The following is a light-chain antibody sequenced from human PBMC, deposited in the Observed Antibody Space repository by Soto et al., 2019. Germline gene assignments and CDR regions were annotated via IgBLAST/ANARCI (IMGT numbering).Light chain of an antibody. CDR2: EVS. V-gene: IGLV2-14*01. CDR3: SSYTSSSTVV. Sequence: QSALAQPASMSGSPGQSITISCTGTSSDVGGYKYVSWYQQHPGKVPKLMIYEVSNRPSGVSNRFSGSKSGDTASLTISGLQPEDEADYYCSSYTSSSTVVFGGGTKVTVL. CDR1: SSDVGGYKY. J-gene: IGLJ2*01.